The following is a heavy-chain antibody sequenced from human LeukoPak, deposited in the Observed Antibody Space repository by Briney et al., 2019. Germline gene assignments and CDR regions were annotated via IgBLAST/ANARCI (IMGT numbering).Heavy chain of an antibody. CDR1: GFTFSSYE. V-gene: IGHV3-48*03. J-gene: IGHJ4*02. CDR2: ISSSGSTI. Sequence: GGSLRLSCAASGFTFSSYEMNWVRQAPGKGLEWVSYISSSGSTIYYADSVKGRFTISRDKAKISLYLQMNSRRAEDTAVYYCARVLEWERSFDYWGQGTLVSVFS. D-gene: IGHD1-26*01. CDR3: ARVLEWERSFDY.